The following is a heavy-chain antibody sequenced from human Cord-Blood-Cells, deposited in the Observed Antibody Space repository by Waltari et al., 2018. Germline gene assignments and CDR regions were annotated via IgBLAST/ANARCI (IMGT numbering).Heavy chain of an antibody. D-gene: IGHD1-26*01. V-gene: IGHV4-34*01. CDR3: ARLASPYSGSYYYYYYYMDV. CDR2: INHSGST. CDR1: GGSFSGYY. Sequence: QVQLQQCGAGLLKPSETLSLTCAVYGGSFSGYYWSWIRQPPGKGLEWIGEINHSGSTNYNPSLKSGVTISVDTSKNQFSLKLSSVTAADTAVYYCARLASPYSGSYYYYYYYMDVWGKGTTVTVSS. J-gene: IGHJ6*03.